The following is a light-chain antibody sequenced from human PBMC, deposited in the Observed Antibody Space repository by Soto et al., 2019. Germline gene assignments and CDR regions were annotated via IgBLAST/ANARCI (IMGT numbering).Light chain of an antibody. CDR1: QSISSW. CDR3: QQYNSYSRT. V-gene: IGKV1-5*03. Sequence: DIEMTQAPSTLSASVGYRVTSACRASQSISSWLAWYQQKPGKAPKLLIYKASSLQSGVPSRFSGSGSGTEFTLTISSLQPDDFATYHCQQYNSYSRTFGQGTKVDI. J-gene: IGKJ1*01. CDR2: KAS.